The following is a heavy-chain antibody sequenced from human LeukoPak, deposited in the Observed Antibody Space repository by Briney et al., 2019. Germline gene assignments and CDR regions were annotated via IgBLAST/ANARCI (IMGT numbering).Heavy chain of an antibody. CDR2: IKQDGSEK. J-gene: IGHJ6*03. D-gene: IGHD2-15*01. Sequence: GGSLRLSCAASGFTFSSYWMSWVRQAPGKELEWVANIKQDGSEKYYVDSVKGRFTISRDNAKNSLYLQMNSLRAEDTAVYYCARDLSSVPRILSSYYYMDVWGKGTTVTVSS. V-gene: IGHV3-7*01. CDR3: ARDLSSVPRILSSYYYMDV. CDR1: GFTFSSYW.